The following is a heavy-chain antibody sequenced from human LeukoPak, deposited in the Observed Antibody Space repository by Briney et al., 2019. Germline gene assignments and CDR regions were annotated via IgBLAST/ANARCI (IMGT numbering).Heavy chain of an antibody. D-gene: IGHD3-10*01. CDR1: GFTFSSYE. CDR3: ARGSGVLLDPFDY. J-gene: IGHJ4*02. CDR2: ISSSGSTI. Sequence: PGGSLRLSCAASGFTFSSYEMSWVRQAPGKGLEWVSYISSSGSTIYYADSVKGRFTISRDNAKNSLYLQMNSLRAEDTAVYYCARGSGVLLDPFDYWGQGTLVTVSS. V-gene: IGHV3-48*03.